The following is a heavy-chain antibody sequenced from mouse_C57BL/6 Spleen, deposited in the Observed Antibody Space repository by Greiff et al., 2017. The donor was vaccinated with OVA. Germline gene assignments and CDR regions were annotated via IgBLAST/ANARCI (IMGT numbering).Heavy chain of an antibody. D-gene: IGHD2-12*01. CDR2: IYPGGGYT. J-gene: IGHJ4*01. CDR3: ARSGDYMLFYYAMDY. CDR1: GYTFTNYW. V-gene: IGHV1-63*01. Sequence: LQESGAELVRPGTSVKMSCKASGYTFTNYWIGWAKQRPGHGLEWIGDIYPGGGYTNYNEKFKGKATLTADKSSSTAYMQFSSLTSEDSAIYYCARSGDYMLFYYAMDYWGQGTSVTVSS.